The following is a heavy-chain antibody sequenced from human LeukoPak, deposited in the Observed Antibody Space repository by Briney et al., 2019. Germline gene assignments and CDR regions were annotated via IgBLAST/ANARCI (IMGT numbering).Heavy chain of an antibody. Sequence: GWSLRLSCLASLFSFRNYSSHSMSWVRQAPGKGLGWVSSYHFSTRQTYDAESLKGRFTISRDNAKSSVYLQMNNLRDGDTAVYYCARAVAPPVGRRGYYRDYWGQGTLVTVSS. CDR3: ARAVAPPVGRRGYYRDY. J-gene: IGHJ4*02. D-gene: IGHD3-22*01. CDR1: LFSFRNYSSHS. CDR2: YHFSTRQT. V-gene: IGHV3-21*01.